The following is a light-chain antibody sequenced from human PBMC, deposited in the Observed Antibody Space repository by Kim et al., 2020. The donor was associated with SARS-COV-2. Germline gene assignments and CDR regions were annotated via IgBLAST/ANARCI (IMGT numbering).Light chain of an antibody. J-gene: IGKJ1*01. V-gene: IGKV1-17*01. CDR3: LQHNSYPRA. CDR2: AAS. Sequence: ASVGDRVTIPCRANQSIRDELGWDQKRPGKAPKCLIYAASRLRSGGPPRCSGSGFGTEFTLTISSLQPEDFATYYCLQHNSYPRAFGQGTKVDIK. CDR1: QSIRDE.